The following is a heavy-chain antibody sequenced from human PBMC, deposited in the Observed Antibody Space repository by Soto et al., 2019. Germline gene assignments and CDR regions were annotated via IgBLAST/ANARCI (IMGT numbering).Heavy chain of an antibody. CDR3: ARGAFRGYCSSTSCPTRFDY. V-gene: IGHV4-34*01. CDR1: GGSFSGYY. CDR2: INHSGST. D-gene: IGHD2-2*01. J-gene: IGHJ4*02. Sequence: SETLSLTCAVYGGSFSGYYWSWIRQPPGKGLEWIGEINHSGSTNYNPSLKSRVTISVDTSKNQFSLKLSSVTAADTAVYYCARGAFRGYCSSTSCPTRFDYWGQGTLVTVSS.